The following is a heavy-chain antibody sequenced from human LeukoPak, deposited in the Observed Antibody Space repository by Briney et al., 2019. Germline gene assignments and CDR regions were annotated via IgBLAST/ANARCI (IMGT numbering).Heavy chain of an antibody. Sequence: ASVKVSCKASGYTFTSYYMHWVRQAPGQGLEWMGIINPSGGSTSYAQKFQGRVTMTRDMSTGTVYMELSSLRSEDTAVYYCARVRFRDGYYFDYWGQGTLVTVSS. V-gene: IGHV1-46*01. CDR1: GYTFTSYY. J-gene: IGHJ4*02. CDR2: INPSGGST. D-gene: IGHD3-10*01. CDR3: ARVRFRDGYYFDY.